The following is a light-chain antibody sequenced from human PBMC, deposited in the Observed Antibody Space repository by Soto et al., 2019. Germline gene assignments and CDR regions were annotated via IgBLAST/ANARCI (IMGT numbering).Light chain of an antibody. J-gene: IGKJ1*01. CDR1: QGIRND. Sequence: DIQMTESPSSLYASVGDRVTITCRASQGIRNDLLGWYQQKPGKAPKCLIYVVSSLQSGVPSRFSGSGSGTEFTLTISSLQPEDFAAHYCLQHDTYPLTFGQGTKVEIK. CDR2: VVS. CDR3: LQHDTYPLT. V-gene: IGKV1-17*01.